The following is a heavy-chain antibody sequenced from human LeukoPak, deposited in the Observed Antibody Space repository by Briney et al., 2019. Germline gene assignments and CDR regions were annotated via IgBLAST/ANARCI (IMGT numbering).Heavy chain of an antibody. CDR2: ITSGGAT. V-gene: IGHV3-15*01. CDR3: TWMATVRTVDF. J-gene: IGHJ4*02. Sequence: GGSLRLSCIVSGPVFNDALMSWVRQAPGKGLEWVGRITSGGATDYAAPVKGRFITSRDNSKGTFYLQMNGLKTDDTAMYYCTWMATVRTVDFWGQGTLVTVSS. CDR1: GPVFNDAL. D-gene: IGHD4-17*01.